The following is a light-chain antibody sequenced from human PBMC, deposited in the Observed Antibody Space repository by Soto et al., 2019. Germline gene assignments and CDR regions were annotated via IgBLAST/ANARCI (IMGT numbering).Light chain of an antibody. V-gene: IGKV3-20*01. J-gene: IGKJ1*01. CDR2: GAF. CDR3: QQYGSSPWT. CDR1: QSVSSNY. Sequence: EIVLTQSPGTLSLSPGERATISCRASQSVSSNYLARYQQKPDQAPRLLIYGAFKRATGVPDRFSGSGSGTDFTLTISRMEPEDFAVYCCQQYGSSPWTFGQGTKVELK.